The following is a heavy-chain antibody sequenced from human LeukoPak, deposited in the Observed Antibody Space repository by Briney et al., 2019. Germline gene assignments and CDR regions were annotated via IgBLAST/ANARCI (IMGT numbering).Heavy chain of an antibody. J-gene: IGHJ1*01. Sequence: GGSLRLSCAASGFTFRSYAMSWVRQAPGKGLEWVSAISGSGGSTYYADSVKGRFTISRDNSKNTLYLQMNSLRAEDTAVYYCARVEYSSSPGHFQHWGQGTLVTVSS. V-gene: IGHV3-23*01. D-gene: IGHD6-6*01. CDR2: ISGSGGST. CDR3: ARVEYSSSPGHFQH. CDR1: GFTFRSYA.